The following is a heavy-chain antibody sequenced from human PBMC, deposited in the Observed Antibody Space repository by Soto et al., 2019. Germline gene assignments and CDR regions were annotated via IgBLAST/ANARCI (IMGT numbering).Heavy chain of an antibody. CDR1: GGSISSYY. Sequence: SETLSLTCTVSGGSISSYYWSWIRQPPGKGLEWIGYIYYSGSTNYNPSLKSRVTISVDTSKNQFSLKLSSVTAADTAVYYCARAATEYYSSSWYGYFDYWGQGTLVTVSS. V-gene: IGHV4-59*01. J-gene: IGHJ4*02. CDR2: IYYSGST. CDR3: ARAATEYYSSSWYGYFDY. D-gene: IGHD6-13*01.